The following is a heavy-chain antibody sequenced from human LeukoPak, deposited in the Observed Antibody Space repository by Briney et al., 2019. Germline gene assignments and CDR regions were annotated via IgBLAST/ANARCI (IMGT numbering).Heavy chain of an antibody. CDR3: ARAAYYYDGSGYYLGD. J-gene: IGHJ4*02. CDR2: INPNSGGT. V-gene: IGHV1-2*06. CDR1: GYTFTDYY. Sequence: GASVKVSCKASGYTFTDYYMHWVRQASGQGLEWMGRINPNSGGTNYAQKFQARVTMTRDTSISTAYMELSRLRADDTALYYCARAAYYYDGSGYYLGDWGQGTLVTVSS. D-gene: IGHD3-22*01.